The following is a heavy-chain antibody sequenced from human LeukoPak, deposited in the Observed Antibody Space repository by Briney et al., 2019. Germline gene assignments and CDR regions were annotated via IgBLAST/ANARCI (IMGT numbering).Heavy chain of an antibody. V-gene: IGHV3-53*01. CDR2: LYSDGNT. CDR1: GFTLITND. J-gene: IGHJ4*02. D-gene: IGHD1-14*01. Sequence: SGGSLRLSCAASGFTLITNDMTWVREAPGKGVEWVSVLYSDGNTKYADSVQGRFTLSRDNSKNTLYLEMNSLSPDDTAVYYCARGVEPLAANTLAYWGEGTLVTVSS. CDR3: ARGVEPLAANTLAY.